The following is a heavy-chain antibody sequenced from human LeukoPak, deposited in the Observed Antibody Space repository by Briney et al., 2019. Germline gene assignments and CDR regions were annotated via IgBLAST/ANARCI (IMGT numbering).Heavy chain of an antibody. CDR1: GGSISSGDYY. CDR2: IYYSGST. V-gene: IGHV4-30-4*01. J-gene: IGHJ4*02. Sequence: SQTLSLTCTVSGGSISSGDYYWIWIRQPPGKGLEWIGYIYYSGSTYYNPSLKSRVTISVDTSKNQFSLKLSSVTAADTAVYYRARSEWELRDFDYWGQGTLVTVSS. CDR3: ARSEWELRDFDY. D-gene: IGHD1-26*01.